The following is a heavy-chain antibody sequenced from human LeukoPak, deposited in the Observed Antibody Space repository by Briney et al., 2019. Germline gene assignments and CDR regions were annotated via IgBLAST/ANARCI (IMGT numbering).Heavy chain of an antibody. J-gene: IGHJ5*02. CDR1: DGSMNNYY. Sequence: SETLSLTCSVSDGSMNNYYWTWIRQPPGKGLEWIGYIYFSGSTDYNPSLRSRVTISVDRSKNQFSLKLRSVTAADTAIYYCARHWTNGGNNWFDPWSQGTLVTVSS. D-gene: IGHD3-16*01. V-gene: IGHV4-59*08. CDR3: ARHWTNGGNNWFDP. CDR2: IYFSGST.